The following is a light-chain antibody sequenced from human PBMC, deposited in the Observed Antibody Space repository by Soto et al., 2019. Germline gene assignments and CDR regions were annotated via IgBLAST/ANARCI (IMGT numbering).Light chain of an antibody. V-gene: IGKV3-11*01. CDR2: DAS. CDR3: QQRSNWPPGTT. CDR1: QSVSSY. Sequence: EIVLTQSPATLSLSPGERATLSCRPSQSVSSYLAWYQQKPGQAPRLLIYDASNRATGIPARFSGSGSGTDFTLTISSLEPEDFAVYYCQQRSNWPPGTTFGQGTRLEIK. J-gene: IGKJ5*01.